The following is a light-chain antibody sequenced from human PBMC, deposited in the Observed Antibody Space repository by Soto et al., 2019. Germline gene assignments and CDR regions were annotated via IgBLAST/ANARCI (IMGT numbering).Light chain of an antibody. CDR3: SSYRRTTFPHVV. CDR1: SSDIGADDF. Sequence: QSALTQPASVSGSPGQSITISCTGTSSDIGADDFVSWYQHHPDKTPQLIIFEVTYPPTGISQRFSASKSGNTASLTISGLEAEDEAVYYCSSYRRTTFPHVVFGGGTKLTVL. CDR2: EVT. V-gene: IGLV2-14*01. J-gene: IGLJ2*01.